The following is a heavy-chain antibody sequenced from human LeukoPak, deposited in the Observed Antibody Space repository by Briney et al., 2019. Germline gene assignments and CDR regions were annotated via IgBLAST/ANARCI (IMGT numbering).Heavy chain of an antibody. D-gene: IGHD3-10*01. V-gene: IGHV4-39*01. CDR2: IGNLLYEGST. J-gene: IGHJ5*02. CDR1: GASMTSTIYY. CDR3: ARHVNFRIIRGPRVFGSFDP. Sequence: SETLSLTCTVSGASMTSTIYYWGWIRQTAGKGLEWIGNIGNLLYEGSTYYSPSLQSRVTISVDTSKNQFSLKLSSVTAADTAVYYCARHVNFRIIRGPRVFGSFDPWGQGTLVTVSS.